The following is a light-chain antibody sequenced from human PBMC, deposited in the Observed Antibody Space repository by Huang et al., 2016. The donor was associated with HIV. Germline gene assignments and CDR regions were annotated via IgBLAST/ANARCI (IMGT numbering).Light chain of an antibody. CDR2: DVS. V-gene: IGKV3-11*01. Sequence: ENVLTQSPATLSLSPGERATLSCRASQSIAGYLAWYQQKPGQAPRLLIYDVSRRATGIPARFSGSGSGTHFTLTISSLEPEDFAVYYCQQRSDWLTFGGGTTVEIK. J-gene: IGKJ4*01. CDR1: QSIAGY. CDR3: QQRSDWLT.